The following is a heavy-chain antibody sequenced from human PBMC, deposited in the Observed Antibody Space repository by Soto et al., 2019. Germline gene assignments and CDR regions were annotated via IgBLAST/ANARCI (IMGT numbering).Heavy chain of an antibody. CDR2: IYYSGST. CDR3: ARDCEAIAAERRAVYYGMDV. J-gene: IGHJ6*02. V-gene: IGHV4-30-4*01. CDR1: GGSISSGDYY. D-gene: IGHD6-13*01. Sequence: SETLSLTCTVSGGSISSGDYYWSWIRQPPGKGLEWIGYIYYSGSTYYNPSLKSRVTISVDTSKNQFSLKLSSVTAADTAVYYGARDCEAIAAERRAVYYGMDVWGQGTTVTVSS.